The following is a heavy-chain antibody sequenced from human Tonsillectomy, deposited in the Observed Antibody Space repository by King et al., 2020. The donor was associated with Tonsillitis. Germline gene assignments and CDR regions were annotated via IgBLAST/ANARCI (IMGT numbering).Heavy chain of an antibody. CDR1: GFTFSDYW. CDR3: ARVTTGAFDI. D-gene: IGHD4-17*01. V-gene: IGHV3-74*01. Sequence: VQLVESGGGLVQPGGSLRLSCAGSGFTFSDYWMHWVRQAPGKGLEWVSGINSDGSSIIYAASVKGRITITRDNAKNTLYLQMNGLRAEDTAVYYCARVTTGAFDIWGQGTMVTVSS. CDR2: INSDGSSI. J-gene: IGHJ3*02.